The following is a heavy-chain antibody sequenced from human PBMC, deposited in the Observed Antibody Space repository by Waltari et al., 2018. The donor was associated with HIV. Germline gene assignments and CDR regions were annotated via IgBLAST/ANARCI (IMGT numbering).Heavy chain of an antibody. CDR1: GGTFSSYA. D-gene: IGHD3-10*01. V-gene: IGHV1-69*01. Sequence: QVQLVQSGAEVKKPGSSVKVSCKASGGTFSSYAISWVRQAPGPGLEWMGWIIPILGTANYAQKFQGRGTSTADESTSTAYMELSSLRSEDTAVYYCARASGSYYLMENNNWFDPWGQGTLVTVSS. J-gene: IGHJ5*02. CDR3: ARASGSYYLMENNNWFDP. CDR2: IIPILGTA.